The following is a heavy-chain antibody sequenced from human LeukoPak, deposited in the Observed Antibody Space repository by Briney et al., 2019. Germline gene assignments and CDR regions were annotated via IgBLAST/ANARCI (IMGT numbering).Heavy chain of an antibody. CDR1: GASISSSNW. V-gene: IGHV4-4*02. D-gene: IGHD3-22*01. Sequence: MASGTLSLTCAVSGASISSSNWWSWVRQAPGKGLEWIGEINHSGSTNYNPSLKSRVTISVDTSKNQFSLKLSSVTAADTAVYYCAREGGDYYDSSGYYRGLLDYWGQGTLVTVSS. J-gene: IGHJ4*02. CDR2: INHSGST. CDR3: AREGGDYYDSSGYYRGLLDY.